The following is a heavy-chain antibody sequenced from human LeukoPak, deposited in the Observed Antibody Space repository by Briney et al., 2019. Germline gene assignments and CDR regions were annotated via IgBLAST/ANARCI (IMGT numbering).Heavy chain of an antibody. V-gene: IGHV4-34*01. CDR2: INHSGST. CDR3: ARGRATPRYIDY. CDR1: GGSFSGYY. J-gene: IGHJ4*02. D-gene: IGHD5-24*01. Sequence: PSETLSLTCAVYGGSFSGYYWSWIRQPPGKGLEWIGEINHSGSTNYNPSLKSRVTISVDTSKNQFSLKLSSVTAADTAVYYCARGRATPRYIDYWGQGTLVTVST.